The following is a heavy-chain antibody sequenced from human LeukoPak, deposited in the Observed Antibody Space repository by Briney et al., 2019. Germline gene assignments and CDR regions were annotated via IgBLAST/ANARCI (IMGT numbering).Heavy chain of an antibody. Sequence: GGSLRLSCAASGFTFSSYEMNWVRQAPGKGLEWVSYISSSGSSIDYADSVKGRFAISRDNAKNSLYLQMNSLRAEDTAVYHCATTHKERRSFDYWGQRTLVTVSS. D-gene: IGHD1-1*01. CDR3: ATTHKERRSFDY. CDR2: ISSSGSSI. CDR1: GFTFSSYE. J-gene: IGHJ4*02. V-gene: IGHV3-48*03.